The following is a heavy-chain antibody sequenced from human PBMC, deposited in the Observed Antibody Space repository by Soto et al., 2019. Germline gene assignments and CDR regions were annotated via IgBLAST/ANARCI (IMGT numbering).Heavy chain of an antibody. D-gene: IGHD5-12*01. CDR1: GFTFSDYY. CDR2: ISISGSSI. Sequence: GGSLRLSCAASGFTFSDYYMSWIRQAPGKGLEWLSYISISGSSIYYADSVKGRFTISRDNSKNTLYLQMNSLRAEDTAVYYCAGDYYRFNSGYGFSMDVWGQGTTVTVSS. CDR3: AGDYYRFNSGYGFSMDV. V-gene: IGHV3-11*04. J-gene: IGHJ6*02.